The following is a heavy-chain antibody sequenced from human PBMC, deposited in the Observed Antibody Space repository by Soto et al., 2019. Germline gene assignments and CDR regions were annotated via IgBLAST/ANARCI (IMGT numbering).Heavy chain of an antibody. J-gene: IGHJ3*01. V-gene: IGHV3-15*01. D-gene: IGHD3-16*01. Sequence: EVLLVESGGGLVKPGGSLRLSCAASGFAFKYARMTWVRQAPGKGLEWVGHIRSNIDGATTAYAAPVKGRFTISRDESKNTVILQMNSLITEDTAVYYCTTDWGSGTHYARAFDVWGQGTMVTVSS. CDR2: IRSNIDGATT. CDR1: GFAFKYAR. CDR3: TTDWGSGTHYARAFDV.